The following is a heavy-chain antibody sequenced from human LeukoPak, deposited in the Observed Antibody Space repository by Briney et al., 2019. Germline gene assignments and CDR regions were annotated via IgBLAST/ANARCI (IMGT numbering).Heavy chain of an antibody. Sequence: PGGSLRLSCAASGFTFSTYTMNWVRQAPGKGLEWVSYISGSGATIYYADSMKGRFTISRDNAKNSLYLQMDSLRAEDTAVYYCARDSLPTTGIFDSWGQGILVTVSS. CDR3: ARDSLPTTGIFDS. V-gene: IGHV3-48*04. CDR2: ISGSGATI. CDR1: GFTFSTYT. J-gene: IGHJ4*02. D-gene: IGHD3-9*01.